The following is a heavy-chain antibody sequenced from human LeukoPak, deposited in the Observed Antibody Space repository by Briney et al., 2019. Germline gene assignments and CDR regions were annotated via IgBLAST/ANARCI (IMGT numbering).Heavy chain of an antibody. J-gene: IGHJ3*02. V-gene: IGHV4-34*01. Sequence: PSETLSLTCAVYGGSFSGYYWSWIRRPPGKGLERIVEINHSGSTNYNPSLKSRVTISVDTSKNQFSLKLSSVTAADTAVYYCAREGYYGSGSYSAAFDIWGQGTMVTVSS. CDR2: INHSGST. CDR3: AREGYYGSGSYSAAFDI. CDR1: GGSFSGYY. D-gene: IGHD3-10*01.